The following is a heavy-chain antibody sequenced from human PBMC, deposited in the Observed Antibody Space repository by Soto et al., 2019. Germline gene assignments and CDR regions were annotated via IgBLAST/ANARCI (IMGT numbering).Heavy chain of an antibody. J-gene: IGHJ4*02. Sequence: SGGSLRLSCAASGFTFSSYSMNWVRQAPGKGLEWVSSISSSSSYIYYADSVKGRFTISRDNAKNSLYLQMNSLRAEDTAVYYCASGYCSSTSCPGAPDYWGQGTLVTVSS. D-gene: IGHD2-2*01. V-gene: IGHV3-21*01. CDR2: ISSSSSYI. CDR1: GFTFSSYS. CDR3: ASGYCSSTSCPGAPDY.